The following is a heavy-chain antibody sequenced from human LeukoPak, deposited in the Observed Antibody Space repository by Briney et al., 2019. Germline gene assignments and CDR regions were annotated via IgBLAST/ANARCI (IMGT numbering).Heavy chain of an antibody. CDR1: GYSFTSCG. CDR2: ISAYNGNT. D-gene: IGHD2-15*01. Sequence: ASVKVSCKASGYSFTSCGISWVRQAPGQWLEWMGWISAYNGNTNYAQKLQGRVTMTTDTSTSTAYMELRSLRSDDTAVYYCARVLSGDWYFDLWGRGTLVTVSS. V-gene: IGHV1-18*01. CDR3: ARVLSGDWYFDL. J-gene: IGHJ2*01.